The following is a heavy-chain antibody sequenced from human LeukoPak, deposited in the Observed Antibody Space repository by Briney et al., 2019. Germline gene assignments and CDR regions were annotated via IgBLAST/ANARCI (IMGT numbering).Heavy chain of an antibody. CDR1: GFTFSSYA. CDR3: ARGLYSSSWYWDY. V-gene: IGHV3-30-3*01. D-gene: IGHD6-13*01. CDR2: ISYDGSNK. J-gene: IGHJ4*02. Sequence: GRSLRLSCAASGFTFSSYAMHWVRQAPGKGLEWVAVISYDGSNKYYADSVKGRFTISRDNSKNTLYLQMNSLRAEDTAVYYCARGLYSSSWYWDYWGQGTLVTVSS.